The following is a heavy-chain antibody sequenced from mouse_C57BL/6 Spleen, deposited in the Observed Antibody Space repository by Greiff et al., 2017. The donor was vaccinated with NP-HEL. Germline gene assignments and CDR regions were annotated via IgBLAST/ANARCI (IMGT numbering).Heavy chain of an antibody. V-gene: IGHV1-59*01. J-gene: IGHJ2*01. CDR1: GYTFTSYW. CDR3: AGGRDANFDY. CDR2: IDPSDSYT. Sequence: VKLQQPGAELVRPGTSVKLSCKASGYTFTSYWMHWVKQRPGQGLEWIGVIDPSDSYTNYNQKFKGKATLTVDTSSSTAYMQLSSLTSEDSAVYYCAGGRDANFDYWGQGTTLTVSS. D-gene: IGHD3-3*01.